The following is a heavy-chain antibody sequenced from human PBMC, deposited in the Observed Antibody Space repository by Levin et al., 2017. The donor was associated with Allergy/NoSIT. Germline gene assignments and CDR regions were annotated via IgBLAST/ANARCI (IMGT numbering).Heavy chain of an antibody. D-gene: IGHD2-2*01. CDR1: GGSVSSGSYY. V-gene: IGHV4-61*01. CDR2: IYYSGST. CDR3: ARVLGYCSSTSCYYPFDY. J-gene: IGHJ4*02. Sequence: SQTLSLTCTVSGGSVSSGSYYWSWIRQPPGKGLEWIGYIYYSGSTNYNPSLKSRVTISVDTSKNQFSLKLSSVTAADTAVYYCARVLGYCSSTSCYYPFDYWGQGTLVTVSS.